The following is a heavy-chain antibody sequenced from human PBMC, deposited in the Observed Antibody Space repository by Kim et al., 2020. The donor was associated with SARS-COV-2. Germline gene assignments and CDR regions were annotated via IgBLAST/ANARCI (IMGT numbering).Heavy chain of an antibody. CDR1: GGSISSGGYY. D-gene: IGHD2-2*01. J-gene: IGHJ3*02. Sequence: SETLSLTCTVSGGSISSGGYYWSWIRQHPGKGLEWIGYIYYSGSTYYNPSLKSRVTISVDTSKNQFSLKLSSVTAADTAVYYCARAGGDIVVVPAAMLGHIAMLFDIWGQGTMVTVSS. CDR2: IYYSGST. V-gene: IGHV4-31*03. CDR3: ARAGGDIVVVPAAMLGHIAMLFDI.